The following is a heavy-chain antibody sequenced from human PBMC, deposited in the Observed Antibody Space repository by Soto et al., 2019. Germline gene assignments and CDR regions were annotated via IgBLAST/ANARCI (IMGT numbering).Heavy chain of an antibody. V-gene: IGHV4-30-2*01. J-gene: IGHJ4*02. CDR3: ARVGGYYYGYYFDY. D-gene: IGHD3-10*01. CDR2: IFPSGTT. CDR1: GGSLSGATYS. Sequence: SETLSLTCGVSGGSLSGATYSWNWIRQTPGKGLEWIGYIFPSGTTYYNPSLRSRVTISIDVSKNQFSLSLRSLTAADTAVYYCARVGGYYYGYYFDYWGQGTLVTVSS.